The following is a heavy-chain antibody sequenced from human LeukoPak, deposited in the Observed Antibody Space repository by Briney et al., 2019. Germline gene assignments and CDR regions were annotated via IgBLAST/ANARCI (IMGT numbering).Heavy chain of an antibody. Sequence: PSETLSLTCAVYGGSFSGYYWSWIRQPPGKGLEWIGEINHSGSTNYNPSLKSRVTISVDTSKNQFSLKLSSVTAADTAVYYCARGYNFWSGSNPYYFDYWGQGTLVTVSS. CDR2: INHSGST. V-gene: IGHV4-34*01. D-gene: IGHD3-3*01. J-gene: IGHJ4*02. CDR1: GGSFSGYY. CDR3: ARGYNFWSGSNPYYFDY.